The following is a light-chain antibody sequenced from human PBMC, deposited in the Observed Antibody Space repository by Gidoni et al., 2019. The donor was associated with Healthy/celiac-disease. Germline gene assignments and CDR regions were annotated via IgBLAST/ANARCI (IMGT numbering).Light chain of an antibody. Sequence: DIQMTQSPSSLSASVGDRVTITCRASQSISSYLNWYQQKPGKAPKLRIYAASSLQSGVPSRFSGSGSGTDFTLTISSLQPEDFATYYCHQSYSTPRYTFGQGTKLEIK. CDR2: AAS. CDR3: HQSYSTPRYT. CDR1: QSISSY. V-gene: IGKV1-39*01. J-gene: IGKJ2*01.